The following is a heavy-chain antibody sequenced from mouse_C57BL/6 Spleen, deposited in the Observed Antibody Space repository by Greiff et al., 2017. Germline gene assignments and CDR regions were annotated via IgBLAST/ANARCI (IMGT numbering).Heavy chain of an antibody. CDR1: GFTFSDYG. CDR2: ISSGSSTI. J-gene: IGHJ1*03. Sequence: EVKLMESGGGLVKPGGSLKLSCAASGFTFSDYGMHWVRQAPEKGLEWVAYISSGSSTIYYADTVKGRFTISRDNAKNTLFLQMTSLRSEDTAMYYCARIYYYGVGYFDVWGTGTTVTVSS. V-gene: IGHV5-17*01. D-gene: IGHD1-1*01. CDR3: ARIYYYGVGYFDV.